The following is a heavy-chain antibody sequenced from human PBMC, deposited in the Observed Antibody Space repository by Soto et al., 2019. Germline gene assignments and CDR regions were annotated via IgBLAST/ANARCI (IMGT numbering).Heavy chain of an antibody. D-gene: IGHD3-3*01. CDR3: AKETSDFWSGYPGYYFDY. CDR2: ISGSGGST. V-gene: IGHV3-23*01. Sequence: GGSLRLSCAASGFTFSDHYMDWVRQAPGKGLEWVSAISGSGGSTYYADSVKGRFTISRDNSKNTLYLQMNSLRAEDTAVYYCAKETSDFWSGYPGYYFDYWGQGTLVTVSS. J-gene: IGHJ4*02. CDR1: GFTFSDHY.